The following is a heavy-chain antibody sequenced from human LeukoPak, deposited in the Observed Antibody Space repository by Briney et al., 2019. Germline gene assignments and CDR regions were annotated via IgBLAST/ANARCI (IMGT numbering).Heavy chain of an antibody. Sequence: GRSLRLSCAASGFTFDDYAMNWVRQAPGKGLEWVSAISGSGGITYYADSVKGRFSISRDNSKNTLYLQMNSLRAEDTAVYYCAKSSSNTRYNYFDYWGQGTLVTVSS. CDR1: GFTFDDYA. D-gene: IGHD2-2*01. V-gene: IGHV3-23*01. J-gene: IGHJ4*02. CDR3: AKSSSNTRYNYFDY. CDR2: ISGSGGIT.